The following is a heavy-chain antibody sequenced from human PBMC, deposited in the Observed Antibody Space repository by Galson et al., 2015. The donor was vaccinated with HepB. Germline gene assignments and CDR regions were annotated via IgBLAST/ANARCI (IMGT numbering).Heavy chain of an antibody. CDR3: ARDRRRFVVVAANGMDV. CDR1: GLTSRSKA. J-gene: IGHJ6*02. D-gene: IGHD2-15*01. CDR2: ISYDGGNK. V-gene: IGHV3-30*04. Sequence: SLRLSCAAPGLTSRSKALHWVRQAPGKGLEWVAIISYDGGNKYYADSVKGRFTISRDSFKNTLYLQMNNLRPEDTAVYYCARDRRRFVVVAANGMDVWGQVTTVTVSS.